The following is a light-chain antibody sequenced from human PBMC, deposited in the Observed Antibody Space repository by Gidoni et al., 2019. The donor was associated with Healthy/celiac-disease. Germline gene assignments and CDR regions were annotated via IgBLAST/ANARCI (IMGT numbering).Light chain of an antibody. CDR2: DVS. CDR1: SSDVGGYNY. V-gene: IGLV2-14*01. J-gene: IGLJ2*01. Sequence: QSALTQPASVSGSPGQSLTISCTGTSSDVGGYNYVSWYQQHPGKAPKLMIYDVSNRPSGVSNRFSGSKSGNTASLTISVLQAEDEADYYCSSYTSSSTVVFGGGTKLTV. CDR3: SSYTSSSTVV.